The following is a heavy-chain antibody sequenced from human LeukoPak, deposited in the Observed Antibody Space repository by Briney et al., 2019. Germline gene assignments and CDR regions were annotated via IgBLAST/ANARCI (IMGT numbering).Heavy chain of an antibody. D-gene: IGHD2-2*01. V-gene: IGHV3-30*02. CDR2: IRYDGSNQ. Sequence: PGGSLRLSCVASGFTFNNYGMHWVRQAPGRGLEWVTFIRYDGSNQYYADSVKGRFTISRDNSKNTLYLQMNSLRAEDTAVYYCAKDPTYCSSTSCYYYYYYYMDVWGKGTTVTVSS. CDR1: GFTFNNYG. CDR3: AKDPTYCSSTSCYYYYYYYMDV. J-gene: IGHJ6*03.